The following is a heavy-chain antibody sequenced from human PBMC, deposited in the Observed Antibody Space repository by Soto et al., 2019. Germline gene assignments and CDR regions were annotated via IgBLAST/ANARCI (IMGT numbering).Heavy chain of an antibody. D-gene: IGHD3-16*01. CDR3: TSGGLYY. Sequence: EVQLVESGGGLVQPGGSLKLSCAASGFNFSGSAMHWVRQASGKGLEWVGRIRSKANSYATAYAASVKGRFSISRDDSKNTAYLQMHSLKTEDTAVYYCTSGGLYYWGQGTLVTVSS. CDR1: GFNFSGSA. CDR2: IRSKANSYAT. J-gene: IGHJ4*02. V-gene: IGHV3-73*02.